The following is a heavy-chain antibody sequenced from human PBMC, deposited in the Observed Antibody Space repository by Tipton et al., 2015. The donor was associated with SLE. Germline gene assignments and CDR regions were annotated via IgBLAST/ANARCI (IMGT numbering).Heavy chain of an antibody. V-gene: IGHV4-34*01. CDR2: INHSGRT. Sequence: TLSLTCAVYGGSFSGYYWSWIRQPPGRGLEWIGEINHSGRTNYKSSLKSRVTISVDTSKKQFSLKLSSVTAADAAVYYCARGGEAVAGTSYFQHWGQGTLVTVSS. CDR3: ARGGEAVAGTSYFQH. D-gene: IGHD6-19*01. CDR1: GGSFSGYY. J-gene: IGHJ1*01.